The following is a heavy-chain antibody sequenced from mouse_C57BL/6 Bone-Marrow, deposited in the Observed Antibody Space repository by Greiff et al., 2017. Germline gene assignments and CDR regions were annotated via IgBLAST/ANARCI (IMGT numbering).Heavy chain of an antibody. D-gene: IGHD1-1*01. CDR3: ARNNYGSSHGAMAY. CDR1: GFSLTSYA. CDR2: IWTGGGT. Sequence: VKLQESGPGLVAPSQSLSITCTVSGFSLTSYAISWVRQPPGKGLEWLGVIWTGGGTNYNSALKSRLSISKDNSKSQIFLKMNSLQTDDTARYYCARNNYGSSHGAMAYWGQGTSVTVSS. V-gene: IGHV2-9-1*01. J-gene: IGHJ4*01.